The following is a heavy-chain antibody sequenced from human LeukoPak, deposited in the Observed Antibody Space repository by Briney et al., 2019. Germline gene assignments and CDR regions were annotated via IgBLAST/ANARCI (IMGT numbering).Heavy chain of an antibody. CDR1: GFTFSSYS. Sequence: PGGSLRLSCAASGFTFSSYSMNWVRQAPGKGLEWVAAISTTSGNIYYADSVKGRFTISRDNAKNSLYLQMNSLRAEDTAVYYCARDRGNQRGYYYYYMDVWGKGTTVTVSS. D-gene: IGHD1-14*01. V-gene: IGHV3-21*01. CDR3: ARDRGNQRGYYYYYMDV. J-gene: IGHJ6*03. CDR2: ISTTSGNI.